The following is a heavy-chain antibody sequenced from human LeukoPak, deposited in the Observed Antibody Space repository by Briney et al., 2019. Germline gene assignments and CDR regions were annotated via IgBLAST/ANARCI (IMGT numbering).Heavy chain of an antibody. D-gene: IGHD3-3*01. CDR3: AREEWYYFDY. CDR1: GSTFSTYA. V-gene: IGHV3-30-3*01. Sequence: GGSLRLSCAASGSTFSTYAIHWVRQAPGKGLEWVAVISYDGSNKYYVDSVKGRFTIARDNSKNTVYLQMNSLRAEDMAVYYCAREEWYYFDYWGQGTLVTVSS. CDR2: ISYDGSNK. J-gene: IGHJ4*02.